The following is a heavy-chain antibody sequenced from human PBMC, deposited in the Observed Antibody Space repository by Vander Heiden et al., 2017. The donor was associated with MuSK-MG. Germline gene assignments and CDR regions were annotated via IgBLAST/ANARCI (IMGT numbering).Heavy chain of an antibody. CDR1: GGSISSGGYY. V-gene: IGHV4-31*03. D-gene: IGHD6-13*01. CDR3: ARCIAAFDP. Sequence: QVQLQESGPGLVKPSQTLSLTCTVSGGSISSGGYYWGWIRQHPGKGLEWIGYIYYRGSTDDNPSLKSRVTISVDTSKNQLSMKMSSVTAADTAVYDCARCIAAFDPWGHGTLVTVSS. J-gene: IGHJ5*02. CDR2: IYYRGST.